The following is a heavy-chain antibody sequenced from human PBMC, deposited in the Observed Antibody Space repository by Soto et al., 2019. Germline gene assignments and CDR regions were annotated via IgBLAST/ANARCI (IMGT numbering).Heavy chain of an antibody. CDR1: GFSLITSGVG. CDR2: IYWNDDK. V-gene: IGHV2-5*01. CDR3: AKSGSSGWYGWFDP. Sequence: SGPTLVNPTQTLTLTCIFSGFSLITSGVGVGWIREPPGKAQEWLGFIYWNDDKRYSPSLKSRLTITKDTSKNQVVLTMTNMDPVDTATYYCAKSGSSGWYGWFDPWGQGTLVTVSS. J-gene: IGHJ5*02. D-gene: IGHD6-19*01.